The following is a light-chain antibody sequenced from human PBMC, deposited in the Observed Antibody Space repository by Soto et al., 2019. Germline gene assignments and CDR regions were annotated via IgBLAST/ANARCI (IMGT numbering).Light chain of an antibody. V-gene: IGKV3D-15*01. J-gene: IGKJ4*01. CDR3: QQYNNWPPVA. CDR1: QSVTK. CDR2: GVS. Sequence: EIVMTQSPATLSVSPGERATLSCRASQSVTKLAWYQQKPGQAPRLLIYGVSTRATGTPARFSGSGSGTDFTLTISSLQSGDFAVYYGQQYNNWPPVAFGGGTKVEIK.